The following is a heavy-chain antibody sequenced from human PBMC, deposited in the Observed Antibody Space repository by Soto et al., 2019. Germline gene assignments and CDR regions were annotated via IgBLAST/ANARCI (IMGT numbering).Heavy chain of an antibody. J-gene: IGHJ6*02. CDR3: ARALKRQWLVPKSHYYYYGMDV. Sequence: QVQLVESGGGVVQPGRSLRLSCAASGFTFSSYAMHWVRQAPGKGLEWVAVISYDGSNKYYADSVKGRFTISRDNSKNTLYLQMNSLRAEDTAVYYCARALKRQWLVPKSHYYYYGMDVWGQGTTVTVSS. V-gene: IGHV3-30-3*01. CDR2: ISYDGSNK. D-gene: IGHD6-19*01. CDR1: GFTFSSYA.